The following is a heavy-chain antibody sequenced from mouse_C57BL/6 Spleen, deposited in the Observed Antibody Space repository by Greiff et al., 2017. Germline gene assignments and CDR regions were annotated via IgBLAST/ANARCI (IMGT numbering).Heavy chain of an antibody. D-gene: IGHD2-2*01. CDR2: IYPRDGST. CDR1: GYTFTDYT. J-gene: IGHJ2*01. V-gene: IGHV1-78*01. CDR3: ARSGVGDDDYMDY. Sequence: VQLMESDAELVKPGASVKISCKVSGYTFTDYTIHWVKQRPEQGLEWIGYIYPRDGSTKYNEKFKGKDTLTADKSSSTVYMQLSSLTSADSAVYFWARSGVGDDDYMDYWGQGTTLTVSS.